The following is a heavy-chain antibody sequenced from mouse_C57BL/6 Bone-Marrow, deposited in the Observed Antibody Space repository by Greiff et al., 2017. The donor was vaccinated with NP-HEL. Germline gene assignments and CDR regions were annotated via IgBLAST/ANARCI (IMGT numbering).Heavy chain of an antibody. D-gene: IGHD2-3*01. Sequence: QVQLKESGPGLVAPSQSLSITCTVSGFSLTSYGVHWVRQPPGKVLAWLFVIWSAGSTTYNSALKSRLSISKDNSKRQVFLKMNSLQTDDTAMYYCARDGYYVGFDYWGQGTTLTVSS. CDR3: ARDGYYVGFDY. V-gene: IGHV2-6*03. CDR2: IWSAGST. J-gene: IGHJ2*01. CDR1: GFSLTSYG.